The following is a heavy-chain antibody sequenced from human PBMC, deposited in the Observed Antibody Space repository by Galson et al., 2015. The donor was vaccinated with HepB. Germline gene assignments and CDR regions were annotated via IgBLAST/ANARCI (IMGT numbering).Heavy chain of an antibody. J-gene: IGHJ4*02. V-gene: IGHV2-5*02. CDR2: IYWDNDR. D-gene: IGHD4-17*01. CDR1: GFSLTTRGVG. Sequence: PALVKPTQTLTVTCTFSGFSLTTRGVGVGWVRQPPGKALEWLGIIYWDNDRHYSPSLKSRLTITKGTSKNQVVLTMTNIDPVDTATYYCARALGYYADYAPLYSWGQGTLVTVSS. CDR3: ARALGYYADYAPLYS.